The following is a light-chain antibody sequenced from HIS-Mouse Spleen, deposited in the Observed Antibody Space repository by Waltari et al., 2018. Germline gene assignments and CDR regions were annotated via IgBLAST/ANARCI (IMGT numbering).Light chain of an antibody. CDR1: INDVRGYDY. CDR2: DVS. J-gene: IGLJ2*01. CDR3: SSYTSSSTVV. V-gene: IGLV2-14*03. Sequence: QSALPHPASVSGSPGQSSTISCTGTINDVRGYDYVTWYKQHPGKAPTPMIYDVSKRAAGGSKRCSGSKSGNTASLTISVRQAEEEADYYSSSYTSSSTVVFCGGTKPTGL.